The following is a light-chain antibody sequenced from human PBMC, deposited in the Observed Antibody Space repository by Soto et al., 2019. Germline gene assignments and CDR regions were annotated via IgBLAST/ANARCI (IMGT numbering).Light chain of an antibody. CDR3: TSYTTSRIWV. J-gene: IGLJ3*02. CDR1: SGDVGHYNY. Sequence: QSALTQPASVSGSPGQSITISCTGSSGDVGHYNYVSWYQQHPGKATKLMIYEVSNRPSGVSNRFSGSKSGNTASLIISGLQAEDEADYYCTSYTTSRIWVFGGGTKLTVL. CDR2: EVS. V-gene: IGLV2-14*01.